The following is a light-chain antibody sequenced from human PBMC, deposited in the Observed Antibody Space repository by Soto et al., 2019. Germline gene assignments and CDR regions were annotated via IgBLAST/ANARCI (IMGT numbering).Light chain of an antibody. CDR3: HQYNSYPLT. V-gene: IGKV3-15*01. CDR2: GAS. Sequence: IVITQSPATLTVSPGDRATLSCLASQSINNYLAWYQQKPGQAPNLLIYGASTWASGVPSRFSGSGSGTEFTLTISSLQSDDVAIYYCHQYNSYPLTFGQGTKVDIK. CDR1: QSINNY. J-gene: IGKJ1*01.